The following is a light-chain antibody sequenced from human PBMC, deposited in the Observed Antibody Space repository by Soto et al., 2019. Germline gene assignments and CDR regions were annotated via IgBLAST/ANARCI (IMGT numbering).Light chain of an antibody. CDR2: MIS. Sequence: DFVMTQTPLSSPVTLGQPASISCRSSQSLVHSDGNSYLSWLHQRPGQPPRLLIYMISNRFSGVPDRFSGSEAATDFTLKISRVEPDDVGVYYCMPATQPYALGQGNKLEIK. J-gene: IGKJ2*01. CDR3: MPATQPYA. V-gene: IGKV2-24*01. CDR1: QSLVHSDGNSY.